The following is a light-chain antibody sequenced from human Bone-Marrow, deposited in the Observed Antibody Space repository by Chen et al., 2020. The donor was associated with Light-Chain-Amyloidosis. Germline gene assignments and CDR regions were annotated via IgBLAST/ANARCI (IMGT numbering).Light chain of an antibody. CDR1: SSDVGGDNH. CDR2: EVT. J-gene: IGLJ1*01. CDR3: SSYAITTTLV. Sequence: QSALTQPASVSGSPGQPFPLSRNETSSDVGGDNHVSWYPQHPDKAPKLMIYEVTNRPSWVPGRFSGSKSDNTASLTISGLQTEDEADYFCSSYAITTTLVFGSGTRVTVL. V-gene: IGLV2-14*01.